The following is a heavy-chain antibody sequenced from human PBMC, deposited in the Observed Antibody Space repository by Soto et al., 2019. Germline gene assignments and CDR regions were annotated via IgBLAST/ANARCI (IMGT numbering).Heavy chain of an antibody. CDR3: ARGPAASYDFWSGYYSVLDYYMDV. CDR2: INHSGST. Sequence: ASETLSLTCAVYGGSFSGYYWSWIRQPPGKGLEWIGEINHSGSTNYNPSLKSRVTISVDTSKNQFSLKLSSVTAADTAVYYCARGPAASYDFWSGYYSVLDYYMDVWGKGTTVTVSS. J-gene: IGHJ6*03. D-gene: IGHD3-3*01. V-gene: IGHV4-34*01. CDR1: GGSFSGYY.